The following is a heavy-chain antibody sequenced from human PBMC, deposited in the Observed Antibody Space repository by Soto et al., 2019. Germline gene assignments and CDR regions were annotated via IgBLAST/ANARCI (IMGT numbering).Heavy chain of an antibody. Sequence: EVQVVESGGGVVQPGGSLRLSCAASEFTFSTYWMHWVRQAPGKGLVWVSRINPDGSHTDHADSVKGRFTISRDNAKISLFLQMNSLRVEDTAVYSCTRGGSLYDRTKGDYWGPGTQVTVSS. V-gene: IGHV3-74*01. J-gene: IGHJ4*02. CDR1: EFTFSTYW. CDR2: INPDGSHT. D-gene: IGHD3-16*01. CDR3: TRGGSLYDRTKGDY.